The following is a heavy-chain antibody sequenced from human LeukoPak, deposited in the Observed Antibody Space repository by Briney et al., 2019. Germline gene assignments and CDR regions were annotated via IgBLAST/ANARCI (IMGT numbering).Heavy chain of an antibody. CDR1: GFTFSSYG. Sequence: GGSLRLPCAASGFTFSSYGMHWVRQAPGKGLEGVAVIWYDGSNKYYAASVKGRFTISRDNSKNTLYLQMNSLRAEDTAVYYCAKAAVTNHFDYWGQGTLVTVSS. D-gene: IGHD6-19*01. CDR2: IWYDGSNK. J-gene: IGHJ4*02. V-gene: IGHV3-33*06. CDR3: AKAAVTNHFDY.